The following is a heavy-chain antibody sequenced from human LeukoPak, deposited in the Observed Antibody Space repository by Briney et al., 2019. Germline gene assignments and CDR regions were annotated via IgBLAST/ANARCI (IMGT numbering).Heavy chain of an antibody. CDR1: GYTFTGYY. CDR2: INPNSGGT. CDR3: ARSQITMANHGYFDY. V-gene: IGHV1-2*06. J-gene: IGHJ4*02. Sequence: GASVKVSCKASGYTFTGYYMHWVRQAPGQGLEWMGRINPNSGGTNYAQKFQGRVTITADESTSTAYMELSSLRSEDTAVYYCARSQITMANHGYFDYWGQGTLVTVSS. D-gene: IGHD3-10*01.